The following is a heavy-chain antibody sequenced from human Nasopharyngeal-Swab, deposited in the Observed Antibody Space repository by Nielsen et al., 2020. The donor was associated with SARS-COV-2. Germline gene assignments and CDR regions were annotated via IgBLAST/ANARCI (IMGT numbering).Heavy chain of an antibody. Sequence: GESLKISCAASGFTFSSYGMHWVRQAPGEGLEWVAVISYDGSNKYYADSVKGRFTISRDNSKNTLYLQMNSLRAEDTAVYYCAKDPWDSSGYYGPFDYWGQGTLVTVSS. V-gene: IGHV3-30*18. CDR3: AKDPWDSSGYYGPFDY. D-gene: IGHD3-22*01. CDR1: GFTFSSYG. CDR2: ISYDGSNK. J-gene: IGHJ4*02.